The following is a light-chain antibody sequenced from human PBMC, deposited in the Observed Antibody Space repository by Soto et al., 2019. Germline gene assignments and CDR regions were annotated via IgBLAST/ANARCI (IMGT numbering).Light chain of an antibody. V-gene: IGKV3-20*01. CDR3: QQYGRSPQYT. CDR2: GAS. J-gene: IGKJ2*01. CDR1: QRVSSSY. Sequence: EIVLTQSPGTLSLSPGERATLSCRASQRVSSSYLAWYQQKPGQAPRLLIYGASSRATGIPDRFSGSGSGTDFTLTISRLEPEDFAVYYCQQYGRSPQYTFGHGTKLEIK.